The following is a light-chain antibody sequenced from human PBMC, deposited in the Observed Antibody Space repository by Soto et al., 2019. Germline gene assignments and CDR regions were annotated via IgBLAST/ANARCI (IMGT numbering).Light chain of an antibody. Sequence: DIQLTHSRSTLPASVADRVTITCRASPSTDRWLAWFQHKPGKAPKIMIYDASSVETGVPSRFSGSGYGTEFTLTISRLQPDDFATYSCLHFKSFPITLGQGTRLEIK. CDR3: LHFKSFPIT. CDR2: DAS. CDR1: PSTDRW. J-gene: IGKJ5*01. V-gene: IGKV1-5*01.